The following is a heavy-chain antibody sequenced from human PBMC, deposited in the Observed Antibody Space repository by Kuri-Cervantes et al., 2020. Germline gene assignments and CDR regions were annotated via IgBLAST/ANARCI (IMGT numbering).Heavy chain of an antibody. CDR2: INHRGST. CDR3: ARLKASGGSWKDWNFDY. J-gene: IGHJ4*02. CDR1: GGSFSGYY. D-gene: IGHD6-13*01. V-gene: IGHV4-34*01. Sequence: SETLSLTCAVYGGSFSGYYWSWIRQPPGKGLEWIGEINHRGSTNYNPSLKSRVTISVDTSKNQFSLQLSSVTAADTAVYYCARLKASGGSWKDWNFDYWGQGTLVTVSS.